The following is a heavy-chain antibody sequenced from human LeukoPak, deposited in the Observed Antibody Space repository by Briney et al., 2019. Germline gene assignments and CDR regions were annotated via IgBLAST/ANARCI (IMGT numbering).Heavy chain of an antibody. D-gene: IGHD3-16*01. V-gene: IGHV1-3*01. CDR1: GYTFTAHA. CDR2: INVASGDT. Sequence: GASVKVSCKASGYTFTAHAVHWVRQAPGQRLEWMGWINVASGDTGYSQRFQDRVTITRDTSASTGYMEMSSLISEDTAVYYCASKPRGESRPFDYWGQGTPVTVSS. J-gene: IGHJ4*02. CDR3: ASKPRGESRPFDY.